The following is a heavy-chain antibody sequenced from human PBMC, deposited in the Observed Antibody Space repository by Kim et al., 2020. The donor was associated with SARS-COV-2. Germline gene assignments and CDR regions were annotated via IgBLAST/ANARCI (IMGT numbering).Heavy chain of an antibody. CDR3: ACIVVVPIMRRGGLDV. J-gene: IGHJ6*02. Sequence: GGSLRLSCAASGFTFSSYSMNWVRQAPGKGLEWVSYISSSSSTIYYADSVKGRFTISRDNAKNSLYLQMNSLRDEDTAVYYCACIVVVPIMRRGGLDVWGQGTTVTVSS. CDR1: GFTFSSYS. D-gene: IGHD2-2*01. CDR2: ISSSSSTI. V-gene: IGHV3-48*02.